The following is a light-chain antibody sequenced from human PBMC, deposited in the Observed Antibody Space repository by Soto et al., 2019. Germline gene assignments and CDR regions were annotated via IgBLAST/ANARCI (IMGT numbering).Light chain of an antibody. CDR3: QQYNNWPWT. J-gene: IGKJ1*01. Sequence: EIVMTQSPATLSVSPGERATLSCRASQSVSSNLAWYQQKAGQAPRLLTYGASTRATGIPARFSGSGSGTEFTLTISGLQSEDLAVYYCQQYNNWPWTFGQGTKVDIK. V-gene: IGKV3-15*01. CDR2: GAS. CDR1: QSVSSN.